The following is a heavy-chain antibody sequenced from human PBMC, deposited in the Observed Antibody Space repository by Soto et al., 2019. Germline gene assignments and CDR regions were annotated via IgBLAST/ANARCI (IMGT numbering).Heavy chain of an antibody. Sequence: ASVKVSCNASGYDFTAYDINWVRQASGQGLEWMGWMNPINGATDSARRFQGRVSMTRNTATGTAYLELTSLRSDDSAVYYCGRGPSPRAPAGGTPYYFAMDVWGQGTTVTVSS. CDR3: GRGPSPRAPAGGTPYYFAMDV. J-gene: IGHJ6*02. CDR1: GYDFTAYD. D-gene: IGHD6-13*01. V-gene: IGHV1-8*02. CDR2: MNPINGAT.